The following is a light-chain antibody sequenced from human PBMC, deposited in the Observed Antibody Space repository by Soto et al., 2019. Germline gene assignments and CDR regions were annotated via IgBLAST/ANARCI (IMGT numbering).Light chain of an antibody. J-gene: IGKJ2*01. CDR2: GAS. Sequence: EIVLTQSPGTLSLSLGERATLSCSASQSVSSSYLAWYQQKPGQAPRLLIYGASSRATGIPDRFSGSGSGRDFTLTMSRLEPEDFAVYYCQQYGSSPPYTFGQGTKLEIK. CDR3: QQYGSSPPYT. CDR1: QSVSSSY. V-gene: IGKV3-20*01.